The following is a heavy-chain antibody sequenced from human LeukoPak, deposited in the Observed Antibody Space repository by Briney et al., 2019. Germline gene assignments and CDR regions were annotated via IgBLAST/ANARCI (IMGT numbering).Heavy chain of an antibody. CDR3: ASDRPPDYYDSSGYNEFDY. CDR2: ISSSSSNI. D-gene: IGHD3-22*01. Sequence: GGSLRLSCAASGFTFSSFSMNWVRQAPGKGLEWVSYISSSSSNIYYADSVKGRFTISRDNAKNSLYLQMNSLRDEDTAVYYCASDRPPDYYDSSGYNEFDYWGQGTLVTVSS. CDR1: GFTFSSFS. J-gene: IGHJ4*02. V-gene: IGHV3-48*02.